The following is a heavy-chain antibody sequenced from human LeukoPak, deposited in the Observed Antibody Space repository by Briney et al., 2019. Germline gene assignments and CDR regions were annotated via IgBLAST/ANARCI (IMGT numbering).Heavy chain of an antibody. J-gene: IGHJ4*02. D-gene: IGHD2-21*01. CDR1: GYTLTVYY. CDR2: INPDNGGT. V-gene: IGHV1-2*02. Sequence: ASVTVSCRASGYTLTVYYIHWVRQAPGQGPEWMGWINPDNGGTVYARKFHGRVTMTRDTSISTADMELTSLRSDDTAVYYCARGYCSAGDCYEFDFWGQGTLVTVSS. CDR3: ARGYCSAGDCYEFDF.